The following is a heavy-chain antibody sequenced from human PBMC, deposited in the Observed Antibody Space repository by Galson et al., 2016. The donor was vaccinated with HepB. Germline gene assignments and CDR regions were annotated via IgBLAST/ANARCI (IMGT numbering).Heavy chain of an antibody. Sequence: LSLTCTVSGGSISRSNNNWGWIRQTPGKGLEWIGTIFYGGTTDYNPSLKSRVTISVDTSKKQFSLKLTSVSAADTAVYYCARVPRGYSSSSYFDNWGQGTLVTVSS. D-gene: IGHD6-6*01. V-gene: IGHV4-39*07. CDR3: ARVPRGYSSSSYFDN. CDR1: GGSISRSNNN. CDR2: IFYGGTT. J-gene: IGHJ4*02.